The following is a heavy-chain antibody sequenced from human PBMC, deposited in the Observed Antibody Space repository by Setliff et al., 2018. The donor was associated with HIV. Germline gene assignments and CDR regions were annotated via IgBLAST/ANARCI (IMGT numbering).Heavy chain of an antibody. V-gene: IGHV4-39*07. Sequence: SETLSLTCKVSGGSISSSSYFWGWIRQPPGKGLEWIASFHDSESTSYNPSLRSRVTISGDRSKNQFSLKLSSMTAADTAVYFCAVVRGANYWGQGTMVTVSS. CDR3: AVVRGANY. CDR2: FHDSEST. CDR1: GGSISSSSYF. J-gene: IGHJ4*02. D-gene: IGHD3-10*01.